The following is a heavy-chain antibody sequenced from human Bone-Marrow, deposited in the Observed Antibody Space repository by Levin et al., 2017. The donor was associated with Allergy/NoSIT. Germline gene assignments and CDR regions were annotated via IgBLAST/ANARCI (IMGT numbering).Heavy chain of an antibody. CDR1: GFAFEEFA. CDR2: IMWNSARM. V-gene: IGHV3-9*01. J-gene: IGHJ4*02. Sequence: GGSLRLSCAASGFAFEEFAMHWVRQIPGKGLEWVTGIMWNSARMDYADSVKGRFTISRDNGKKSLYLEMNALRVEDTALYYCVKDRSSVDNWNYGGPFESWGQGPLVTVSS. D-gene: IGHD1-7*01. CDR3: VKDRSSVDNWNYGGPFES.